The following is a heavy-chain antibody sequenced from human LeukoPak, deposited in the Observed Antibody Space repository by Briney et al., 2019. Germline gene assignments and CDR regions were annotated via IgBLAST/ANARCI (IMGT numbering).Heavy chain of an antibody. CDR3: ARDPGGSGSWGAFDI. J-gene: IGHJ3*02. CDR1: GCTFSSHW. Sequence: GGSLRLSCVASGCTFSSHWMASVRQAPGKGLEWVADIKPDGGDKYYVDSVKGRLTISRDNSKNSLYLDMNSLRAEDTAVYYCARDPGGSGSWGAFDIWGQGTMVIVFS. V-gene: IGHV3-7*01. CDR2: IKPDGGDK. D-gene: IGHD3-10*01.